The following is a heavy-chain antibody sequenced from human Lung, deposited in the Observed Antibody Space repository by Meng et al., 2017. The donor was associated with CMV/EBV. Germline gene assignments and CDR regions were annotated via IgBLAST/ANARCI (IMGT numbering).Heavy chain of an antibody. CDR3: AKDQLLFGGPNAYFDD. Sequence: GGSXRLXXAASGFTFDTYGMHWVRQAPGKGLEWLAFIRHDGSNKFYGDSVKGRFTVSRDNSKNTLYLQMNSLGAEETAIYYCAKDQLLFGGPNAYFDDWGQGTXVTVSS. J-gene: IGHJ4*02. V-gene: IGHV3-30*02. CDR1: GFTFDTYG. D-gene: IGHD3-16*01. CDR2: IRHDGSNK.